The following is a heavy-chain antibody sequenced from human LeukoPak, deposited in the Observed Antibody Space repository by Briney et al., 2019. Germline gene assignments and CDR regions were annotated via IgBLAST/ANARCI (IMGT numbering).Heavy chain of an antibody. CDR2: IYTGGGT. D-gene: IGHD3-22*01. V-gene: IGHV3-66*01. Sequence: GGSLRLSCAASGFTVSSNDMSWVRQAPGKGLEWVSVIYTGGGTYYADSVKGRFTISRDNSKNTQYLQMNSLRVEDTAVYYCAKWAPYDSFNDAFDIWGHGTMVTVSS. J-gene: IGHJ3*02. CDR1: GFTVSSND. CDR3: AKWAPYDSFNDAFDI.